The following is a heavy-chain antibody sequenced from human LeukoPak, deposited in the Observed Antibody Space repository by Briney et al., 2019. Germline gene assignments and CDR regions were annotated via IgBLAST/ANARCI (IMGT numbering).Heavy chain of an antibody. CDR3: AKDRGTWFGDNNWFDP. Sequence: GGSLILSCAASGFTFSSYGMHWVRQAPGKGLEWVAAIWYDGSIQYYADSVKGRFTISRDNSKNTLYLQMNSLRAEDTAVYYCAKDRGTWFGDNNWFDPWGQGTLVTVSS. D-gene: IGHD3-10*01. V-gene: IGHV3-30*02. J-gene: IGHJ5*02. CDR1: GFTFSSYG. CDR2: IWYDGSIQ.